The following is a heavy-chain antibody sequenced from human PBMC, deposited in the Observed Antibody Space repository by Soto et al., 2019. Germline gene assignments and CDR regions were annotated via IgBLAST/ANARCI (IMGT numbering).Heavy chain of an antibody. CDR1: GGSISSSSYY. J-gene: IGHJ4*02. D-gene: IGHD6-13*01. CDR3: ARVGWGLFSSPDY. V-gene: IGHV4-39*01. Sequence: SETLSLTCTVSGGSISSSSYYWGWIRQPPGKGLEWIGSIYYSGSTYYNPSLKSRVTISVDTSKNQFSLKLSSVTAADTAVYYCARVGWGLFSSPDYWGQGTLVTVSS. CDR2: IYYSGST.